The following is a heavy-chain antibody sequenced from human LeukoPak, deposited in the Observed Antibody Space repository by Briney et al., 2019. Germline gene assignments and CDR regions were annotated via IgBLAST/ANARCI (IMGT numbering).Heavy chain of an antibody. CDR3: AKGEAWGNYIFGS. D-gene: IGHD1-7*01. J-gene: IGHJ4*02. Sequence: GGYLRLSCTASAFTFSNYAMYWVRQAPGEGLEWVSGINGSGDSTYYADSVKGRFTISRDNSKNTLYLQMNSLRADDTAAYYCAKGEAWGNYIFGSWGQGTLVTVSS. CDR2: INGSGDST. V-gene: IGHV3-23*01. CDR1: AFTFSNYA.